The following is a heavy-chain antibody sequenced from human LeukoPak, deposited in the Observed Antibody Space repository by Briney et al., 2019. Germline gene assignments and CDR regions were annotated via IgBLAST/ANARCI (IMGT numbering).Heavy chain of an antibody. Sequence: GGSLRLSCAASGFTFSSYSMNWVRQAPGKGLECVTVIYSGGSTYYADSVKGRFTISRDNSKNTLYLQMNSLRAEDTAMYYCASQLFPNGMDVWGQGTTVTVSS. D-gene: IGHD2-2*01. CDR2: IYSGGST. CDR1: GFTFSSYS. J-gene: IGHJ6*02. CDR3: ASQLFPNGMDV. V-gene: IGHV3-53*01.